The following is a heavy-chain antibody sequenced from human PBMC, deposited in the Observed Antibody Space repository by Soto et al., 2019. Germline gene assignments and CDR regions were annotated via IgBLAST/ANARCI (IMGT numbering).Heavy chain of an antibody. Sequence: QVQLVESGGGVVQPGRSLRLSCAASGFTFSSYGMHWVRQAPGKGLEWVAVIWYDGSNKYYADSVKGRFTISRDNSKNTLYLQMNSLRAEYTAVYYCARDPGYSYGVYYYYYGMDVWGQGTTVTVSS. J-gene: IGHJ6*02. CDR1: GFTFSSYG. CDR3: ARDPGYSYGVYYYYYGMDV. CDR2: IWYDGSNK. V-gene: IGHV3-33*01. D-gene: IGHD5-18*01.